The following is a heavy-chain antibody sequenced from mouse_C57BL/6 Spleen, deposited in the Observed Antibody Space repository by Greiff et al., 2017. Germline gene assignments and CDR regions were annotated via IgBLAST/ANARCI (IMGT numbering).Heavy chain of an antibody. D-gene: IGHD1-2*01. Sequence: QVQLQQSGAELVKPGASVKLSCKASGYTFTSYWMHWVKQRPGRGLEWIGRIDPTGGGTKYNEKFKSKATLTVDKPSSTAYMQLSSLTSEDSAVYYCARWGTTAGAYWGQGTLVTVSA. J-gene: IGHJ3*01. V-gene: IGHV1-72*01. CDR1: GYTFTSYW. CDR3: ARWGTTAGAY. CDR2: IDPTGGGT.